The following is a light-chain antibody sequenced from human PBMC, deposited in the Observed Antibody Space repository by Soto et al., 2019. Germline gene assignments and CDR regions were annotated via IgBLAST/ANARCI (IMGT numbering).Light chain of an antibody. J-gene: IGLJ1*01. V-gene: IGLV2-14*01. CDR3: CSYVGATTYV. CDR2: YVS. CDR1: SSDVGGYNY. Sequence: QSVLTQPASVSGSPGQSITISCTGTSSDVGGYNYVSWYQHHPGRAPKLLIYYVSKRPSGVSDRFSGSTSGNTASLTISGLQAEDEADYYCCSYVGATTYVFGTGTKLTVL.